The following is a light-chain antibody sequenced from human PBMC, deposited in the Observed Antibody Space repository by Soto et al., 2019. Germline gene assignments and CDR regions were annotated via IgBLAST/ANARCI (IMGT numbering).Light chain of an antibody. CDR2: LNSDGRH. J-gene: IGLJ7*01. Sequence: QSVLTQSPSASASLGASVKLTCILSSEHSSYAIAWHQQQPEKGPRYLMRLNSDGRHTKGDGIPDRFSGSSSGAERYLTISSLQSEDEADYYCQTWGTGIAVFGRGTQLTVL. V-gene: IGLV4-69*01. CDR3: QTWGTGIAV. CDR1: SEHSSYA.